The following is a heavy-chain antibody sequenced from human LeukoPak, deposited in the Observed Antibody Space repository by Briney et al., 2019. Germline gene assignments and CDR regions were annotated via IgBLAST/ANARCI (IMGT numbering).Heavy chain of an antibody. CDR1: GFTFTNHA. CDR3: AKNVVFTRYFDS. V-gene: IGHV3-23*01. CDR2: ISGGGRTT. J-gene: IGHJ4*02. D-gene: IGHD2-2*01. Sequence: GGSLRLSCAASGFTFTNHAMSWVRQAPGKGLQWIAVISGGGRTTEYADSVKGRFTVSRDNSMNTLSLHTDSLRVEDTAIYYCAKNVVFTRYFDSWGQGTLVTVSS.